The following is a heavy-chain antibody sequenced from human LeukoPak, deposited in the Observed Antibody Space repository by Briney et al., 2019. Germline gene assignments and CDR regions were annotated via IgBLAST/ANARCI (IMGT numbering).Heavy chain of an antibody. V-gene: IGHV3-7*01. CDR3: GRGDPDY. Sequence: GGSLRLSCAASGFTFNDYYMSWIRQAPGKGLEWVANINQAGGDKYYVDSVKGRFTISRDNAKNSVYLQMNNLRAEDTGVYYCGRGDPDYWGQGTLVTVSS. CDR1: GFTFNDYY. CDR2: INQAGGDK. J-gene: IGHJ4*02.